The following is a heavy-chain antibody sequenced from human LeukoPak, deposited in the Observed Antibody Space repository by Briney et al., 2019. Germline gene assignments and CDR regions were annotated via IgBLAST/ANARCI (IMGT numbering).Heavy chain of an antibody. CDR3: ARDRSYDSSGYPFDF. CDR2: LGRTGEYK. J-gene: IGHJ4*02. CDR1: GFTYTDYS. V-gene: IGHV3-23*01. D-gene: IGHD3-22*01. Sequence: GGSLRLSCSASGFTYTDYSMSWVRQVPGKGLEWVSGLGRTGEYKYYADSVKGRFTISRDNSKNTVYLQMNSLRAEDTAVYYCARDRSYDSSGYPFDFWGQGTLVTVSS.